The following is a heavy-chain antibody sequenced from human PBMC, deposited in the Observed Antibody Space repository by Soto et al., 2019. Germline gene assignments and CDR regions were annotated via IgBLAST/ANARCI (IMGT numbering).Heavy chain of an antibody. Sequence: VQLLESGGGTVPPGGSLRLSCAASGFTFSNYAMSWVRQAPGRGLEWVLAISGSGGSTYHADSVKGRFAISRDNSKNTLFLQMNSLRAGDTAIYYCAKDILKTGLDGFEIWGQGTMVTVSS. J-gene: IGHJ3*02. V-gene: IGHV3-23*01. CDR3: AKDILKTGLDGFEI. D-gene: IGHD1-1*01. CDR1: GFTFSNYA. CDR2: ISGSGGST.